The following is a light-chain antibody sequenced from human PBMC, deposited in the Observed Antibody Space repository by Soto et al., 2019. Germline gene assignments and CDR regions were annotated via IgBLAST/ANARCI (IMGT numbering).Light chain of an antibody. CDR1: QLVSSN. V-gene: IGKV3-15*01. CDR3: QQYSNWPPLT. CDR2: CAS. Sequence: EIVITQSPATLSVSPGEGVTRSGMAIQLVSSNLAWYQQRPGQSPSLLIYCASNRATCIPARFSGSGSGTEFTLTISSLQSEDFAVYYCQQYSNWPPLTVGPGTRLDIK. J-gene: IGKJ5*01.